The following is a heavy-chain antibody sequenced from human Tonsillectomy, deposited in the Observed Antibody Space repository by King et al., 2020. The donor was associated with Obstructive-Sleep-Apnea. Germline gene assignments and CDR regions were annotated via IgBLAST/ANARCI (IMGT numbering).Heavy chain of an antibody. CDR2: IFHTGST. D-gene: IGHD1-7*01. Sequence: VQLQESGPGLVKPSGTLSLTCAVSGDSISNGHWWTWVRQPPWVRQPAGEGLEWIGEIFHTGSTNYNPSLERRVTISADKSKNQFSLNLDSVTAADSAVYYCSRDWNWGFDLWGQGIMVTVSS. J-gene: IGHJ3*01. CDR3: SRDWNWGFDL. CDR1: GDSISNGHW. V-gene: IGHV4-4*02.